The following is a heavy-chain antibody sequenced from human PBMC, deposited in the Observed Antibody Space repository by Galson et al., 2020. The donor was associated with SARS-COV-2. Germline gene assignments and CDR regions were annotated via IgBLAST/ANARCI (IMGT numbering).Heavy chain of an antibody. CDR3: ARSTGFGYYYMDV. J-gene: IGHJ6*03. CDR2: ISYDGSNK. Sequence: GGSLRLSCAASGFTFSSYAMHWVRQAPGKGLEWVAVISYDGSNKYYADSVKGRFTISRDNSKNTLYLQMKSLRAEDTAVYYCARSTGFGYYYMDVWGKGTTVTVSS. CDR1: GFTFSSYA. D-gene: IGHD2-8*02. V-gene: IGHV3-30*16.